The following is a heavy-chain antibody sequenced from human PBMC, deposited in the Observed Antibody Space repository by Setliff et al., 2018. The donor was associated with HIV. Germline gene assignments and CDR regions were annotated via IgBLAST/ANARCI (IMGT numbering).Heavy chain of an antibody. J-gene: IGHJ6*02. Sequence: LRLSCAASGFTFDDYTMHWVRQAPGKGLEWVSLISWDGGNTYYADSVKGRFTISRDNSKNSLYLQMNSLRTEDTGVYYCARVDEAGTADFYYYFYGMDVWGQGTTVTVSS. D-gene: IGHD6-19*01. CDR2: ISWDGGNT. CDR1: GFTFDDYT. V-gene: IGHV3-43*01. CDR3: ARVDEAGTADFYYYFYGMDV.